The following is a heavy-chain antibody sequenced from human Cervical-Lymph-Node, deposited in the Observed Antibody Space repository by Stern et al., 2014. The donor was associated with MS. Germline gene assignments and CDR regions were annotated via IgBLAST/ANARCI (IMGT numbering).Heavy chain of an antibody. CDR1: GGSISNTNW. CDR3: ARVNSGYNWFDY. CDR2: IYHSGTT. V-gene: IGHV4-4*02. Sequence: VQLVESGPGLVKPSGTLSLTCAVSGGSISNTNWWGWVRQTPGMGLEWIGEIYHSGTTNFSPSLKSRVTMSVDKSKTQFSLELKSVTAADTAIYYCARVNSGYNWFDYWGQGTLVTVSS. J-gene: IGHJ5*01. D-gene: IGHD5-12*01.